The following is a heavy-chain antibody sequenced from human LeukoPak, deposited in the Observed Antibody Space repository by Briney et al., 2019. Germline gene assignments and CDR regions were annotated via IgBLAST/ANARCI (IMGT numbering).Heavy chain of an antibody. CDR2: ISYSSSTN. V-gene: IGHV3-48*01. D-gene: IGHD1-26*01. J-gene: IGHJ4*02. CDR3: ARSLGVGATYTYD. Sequence: AGTLCLTCTVSGFSISSYWLTWVRQAPGKGLEWVSYISYSSSTNYYANPVTGLFTISKENAKNSLYLRLCGLRAEETGVYFCARSLGVGATYTYDGGEGTLVTVSS. CDR1: GFSISSYW.